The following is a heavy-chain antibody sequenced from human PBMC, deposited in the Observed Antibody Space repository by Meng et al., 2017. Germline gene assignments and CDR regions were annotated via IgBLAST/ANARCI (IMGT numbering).Heavy chain of an antibody. CDR3: ARTRGGEVEFGYFDY. V-gene: IGHV4-38-2*02. CDR1: GYSIGSGYY. J-gene: IGHJ4*02. D-gene: IGHD3-10*01. Sequence: AETLSLTCTVSGYSIGSGYYWGWIRQPPGKGREWIGSIYHSGSTYYNPSLQSRVTISVDTSKNQFSLKLSSVTAADTAVYYRARTRGGEVEFGYFDYWGQGTLVTVSS. CDR2: IYHSGST.